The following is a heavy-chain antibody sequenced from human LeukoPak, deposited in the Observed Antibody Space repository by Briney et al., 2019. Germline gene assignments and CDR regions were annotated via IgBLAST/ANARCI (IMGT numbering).Heavy chain of an antibody. CDR2: IYSGGDT. D-gene: IGHD2-2*01. CDR1: GFFVSNND. Sequence: GGSLRLSCAASGFFVSNNDMSWVRQAPGKGLEWVSVIYSGGDTYYADSVKGRFIISRDDSKNTLYLQMNSLRAEDTALYYCARDYCSTTTCLDYWGRGTLVTVSS. J-gene: IGHJ4*02. CDR3: ARDYCSTTTCLDY. V-gene: IGHV3-66*01.